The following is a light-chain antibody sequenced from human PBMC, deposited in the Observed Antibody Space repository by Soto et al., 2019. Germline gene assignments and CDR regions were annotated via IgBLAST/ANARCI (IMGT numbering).Light chain of an antibody. J-gene: IGKJ4*01. CDR1: QSVLYSTNNKNY. CDR2: WAS. CDR3: QQYYSNPLT. Sequence: DIVMTQSPDSLAVSLGVRATINCKSSQSVLYSTNNKNYLAWYQQKPGQPPKLLIYWASFRESGVPDRFSGRGSGTDFTLTISSLQAEDVAVYYCQQYYSNPLTFGGGTKVEIK. V-gene: IGKV4-1*01.